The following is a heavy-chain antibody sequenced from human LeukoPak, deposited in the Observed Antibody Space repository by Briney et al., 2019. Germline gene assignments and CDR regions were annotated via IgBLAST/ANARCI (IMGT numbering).Heavy chain of an antibody. J-gene: IGHJ4*02. Sequence: ASVKVSCKASGGTFSSYAISWVRQAPGQGLEWMGWINPNSGGTNYAQKFQGRVTMTRDTSISTAYMELSRLRSDDTAVYYCARDAALEMATIGDYWGQGTLVTVSS. CDR1: GGTFSSYA. D-gene: IGHD5-24*01. CDR3: ARDAALEMATIGDY. V-gene: IGHV1-2*02. CDR2: INPNSGGT.